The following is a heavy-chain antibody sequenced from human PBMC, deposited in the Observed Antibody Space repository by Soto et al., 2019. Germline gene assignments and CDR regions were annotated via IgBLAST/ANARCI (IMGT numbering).Heavy chain of an antibody. J-gene: IGHJ4*02. Sequence: QLQLQESGSGLVKPSQTLSLTCAVSGGSISSGGYSWSWIRQPPGKGLEWIGYIYHSGSTYYNPSLKSRVTISVDRSRNQFSLKLSSVTAADTAVCYCAKVTTMVRGVITYLNYVDYWGQGTLVTVSS. V-gene: IGHV4-30-2*01. CDR3: AKVTTMVRGVITYLNYVDY. CDR2: IYHSGST. D-gene: IGHD3-10*01. CDR1: GGSISSGGYS.